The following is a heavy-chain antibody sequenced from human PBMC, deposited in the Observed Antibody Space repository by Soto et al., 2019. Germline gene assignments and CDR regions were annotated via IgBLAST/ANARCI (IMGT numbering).Heavy chain of an antibody. J-gene: IGHJ2*01. CDR2: IYYSGST. CDR1: GGSISSGGYY. CDR3: ASGGPYWYFDL. Sequence: QVQLQESGPGLVKPSQTLSLTCTVSGGSISSGGYYWSWIRQHPGKGLEWIGYIYYSGSTYYNPSLKSRVTLSVDTAKNQFSLELSSVTGADTAVYYWASGGPYWYFDLWGRGTLVTVSS. V-gene: IGHV4-31*03. D-gene: IGHD3-16*01.